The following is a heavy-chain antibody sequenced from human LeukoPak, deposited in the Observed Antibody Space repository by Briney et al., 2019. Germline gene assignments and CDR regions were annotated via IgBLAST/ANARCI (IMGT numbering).Heavy chain of an antibody. CDR2: ISNTGGST. J-gene: IGHJ4*02. Sequence: GGSLRLSCAASGFTFSTFAMSWVRQAPGKGLEWVSAISNTGGSTYYADSVKGRFTISRDNTKNTLFLQMNSLRAEDTAVYYCARNRPPDYWGQGTLVTVSS. CDR1: GFTFSTFA. V-gene: IGHV3-23*01. CDR3: ARNRPPDY.